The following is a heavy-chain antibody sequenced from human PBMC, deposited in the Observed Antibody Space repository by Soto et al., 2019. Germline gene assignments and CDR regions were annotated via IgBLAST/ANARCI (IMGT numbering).Heavy chain of an antibody. D-gene: IGHD3-10*01. J-gene: IGHJ6*02. V-gene: IGHV3-43*01. CDR1: GFTFDDYT. CDR2: ISWDGGST. CDR3: AKDIYASGTQSDYYYGMDV. Sequence: PGGSLRLSCAASGFTFDDYTMHWVRQAPGKGLEWVSLISWDGGSTYYADSVKGRFTISRDNSKNSLYLQTNSLRTEDTALYYCAKDIYASGTQSDYYYGMDVWGQGTTVTVSS.